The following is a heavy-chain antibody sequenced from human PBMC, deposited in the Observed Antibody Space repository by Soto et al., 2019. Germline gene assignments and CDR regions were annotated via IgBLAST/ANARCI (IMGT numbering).Heavy chain of an antibody. V-gene: IGHV3-7*03. CDR3: ARAPYSNAWYRFDL. CDR1: GFTFSGYW. J-gene: IGHJ4*02. Sequence: AGGPLRLSCEASGFTFSGYWMSWVRQAPGKGLEWVADIKHDGSVQYYVDSVKGRFTISRDNAKKLLYLQMNGLRAEDTALYYCARAPYSNAWYRFDLWGQGTLVTVSS. CDR2: IKHDGSVQ. D-gene: IGHD4-4*01.